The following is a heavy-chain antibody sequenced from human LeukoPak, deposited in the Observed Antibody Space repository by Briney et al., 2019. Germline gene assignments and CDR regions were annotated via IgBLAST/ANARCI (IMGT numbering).Heavy chain of an antibody. CDR2: IYYSGST. V-gene: IGHV4-59*12. J-gene: IGHJ4*02. D-gene: IGHD6-13*01. Sequence: SETLSLTCTVSGGSISSYYWSWIRQPPGKGLEWIGYIYYSGSTSYNPSLKSRVTISVDTSKKQFSLKLSSVTAADTAVYYCARGARIAAAGRFDYWGQGTLVTVSS. CDR1: GGSISSYY. CDR3: ARGARIAAAGRFDY.